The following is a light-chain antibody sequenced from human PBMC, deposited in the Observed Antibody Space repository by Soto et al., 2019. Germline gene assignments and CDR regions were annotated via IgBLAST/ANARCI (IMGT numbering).Light chain of an antibody. CDR2: AAS. V-gene: IGKV3-20*01. J-gene: IGKJ1*01. CDR1: QSVSSSY. Sequence: EIVLTQSPGTLSLSPGERATLSCRASQSVSSSYLVWHQQKPGQAPRLLIYAASRRATGIPDRFSGSGSGTDFTLTISSLQSEDFAVYYCQQYNNWPPWTFGQGTKVDI. CDR3: QQYNNWPPWT.